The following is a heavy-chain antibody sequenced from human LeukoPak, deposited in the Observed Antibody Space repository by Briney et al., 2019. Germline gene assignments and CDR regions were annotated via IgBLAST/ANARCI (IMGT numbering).Heavy chain of an antibody. Sequence: GGSLRLSCAASGFTFSSYAMSWVRQAPGKGLEWVSAISGSGGSTYHADSVKGRFTISRDNSKNTLYLQMNSLRAEDTAVYYCAKPVQAVAGNYYFDYWGQGTLVTVSS. D-gene: IGHD6-19*01. V-gene: IGHV3-23*01. CDR1: GFTFSSYA. CDR2: ISGSGGST. J-gene: IGHJ4*02. CDR3: AKPVQAVAGNYYFDY.